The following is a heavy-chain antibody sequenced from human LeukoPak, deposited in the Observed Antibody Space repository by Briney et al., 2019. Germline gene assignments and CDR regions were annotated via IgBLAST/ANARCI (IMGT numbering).Heavy chain of an antibody. D-gene: IGHD2-2*01. Sequence: SGGSLRVSFAASGITFCSYGMHWVRQAPGKGLEWVAFIRYDGSNKYYADSVKGRFTISRDNSKNTLYLQMNSLRAEDTAVYYCAKDLVVVVPALFDYWGQGTLVTVSS. CDR1: GITFCSYG. CDR3: AKDLVVVVPALFDY. V-gene: IGHV3-30*02. J-gene: IGHJ4*02. CDR2: IRYDGSNK.